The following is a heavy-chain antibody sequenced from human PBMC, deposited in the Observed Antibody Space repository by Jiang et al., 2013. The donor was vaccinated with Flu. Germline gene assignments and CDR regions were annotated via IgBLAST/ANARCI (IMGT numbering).Heavy chain of an antibody. J-gene: IGHJ4*02. CDR3: ARDGFNRIAAAGLGYYFDY. V-gene: IGHV7-4-1*02. CDR1: GYTFTSYA. D-gene: IGHD6-13*01. CDR2: INTNTGNP. Sequence: ELKKPGASVKVSCKASGYTFTSYAMNWVRQAPGQGLEWMGWINTNTGNPTYAQGFTGRFVFSLDTSVSTAYLQISSLKAEDTAVYYCARDGFNRIAAAGLGYYFDYWGQGTLVTVSS.